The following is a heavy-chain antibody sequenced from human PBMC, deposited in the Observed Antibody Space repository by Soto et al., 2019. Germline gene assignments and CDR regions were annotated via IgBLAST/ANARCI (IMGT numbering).Heavy chain of an antibody. V-gene: IGHV1-18*01. CDR1: GYRFTSYG. J-gene: IGHJ6*02. D-gene: IGHD3-22*01. Sequence: QAQLVQSGPEVKKPGASVKVSCKASGYRFTSYGISWVRQAPGQGLEWLGWISAYDDNTKYAQTLQGRVSMSTDTSTNTAYMGLRSLRSDDTAMYSCARGGYYDSSGSLNYHYYGMHVWGQGTTVTVSS. CDR3: ARGGYYDSSGSLNYHYYGMHV. CDR2: ISAYDDNT.